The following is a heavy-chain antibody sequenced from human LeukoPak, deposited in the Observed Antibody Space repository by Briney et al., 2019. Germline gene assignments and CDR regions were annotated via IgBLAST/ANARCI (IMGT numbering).Heavy chain of an antibody. D-gene: IGHD5-18*01. CDR2: IYHSEST. J-gene: IGHJ4*02. CDR1: GGSISSGNW. V-gene: IGHV4-4*02. Sequence: TSETLSLTCAVSGGSISSGNWWSWVRQPPGQGLEWIGEIYHSESTNYNPSLKSRVIISVDKSKNHFSLRLSSVTAADTAVYYCARNTARVEDYWGQGTLVTVSS. CDR3: ARNTARVEDY.